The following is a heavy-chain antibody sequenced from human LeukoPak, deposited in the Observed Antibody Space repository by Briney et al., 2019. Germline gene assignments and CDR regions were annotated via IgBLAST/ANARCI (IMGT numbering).Heavy chain of an antibody. CDR1: GFTFSSYW. CDR3: SSQIWLGELFAHY. D-gene: IGHD3-10*01. CDR2: INSDGSTT. Sequence: PGGSLSLSCAASGFTFSSYWMHWVRQAPGKGLVWVSRINSDGSTTNYADSVKGRFTISRDNAKNTLYLQMNSLRAEDTAVYYCSSQIWLGELFAHYWGQGTLVTVSS. J-gene: IGHJ4*02. V-gene: IGHV3-74*01.